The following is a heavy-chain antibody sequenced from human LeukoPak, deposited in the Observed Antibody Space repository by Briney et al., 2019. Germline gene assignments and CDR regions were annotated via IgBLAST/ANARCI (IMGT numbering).Heavy chain of an antibody. V-gene: IGHV4-34*01. CDR2: IYYSGST. CDR1: GGSFSGYY. J-gene: IGHJ2*01. CDR3: ARHFHGDLNLNWYFDL. Sequence: SETLSLTCAVYGGSFSGYYWSWIRQPPGKGLEWIGSIYYSGSTYYNPSLKSRVTISVDTSKNQFSLKLSSVTAADTAVYYCARHFHGDLNLNWYFDLWGRGTLVTVSS. D-gene: IGHD4-17*01.